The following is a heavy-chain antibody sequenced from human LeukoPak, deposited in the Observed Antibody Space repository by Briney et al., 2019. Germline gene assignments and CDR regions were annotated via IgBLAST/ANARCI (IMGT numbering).Heavy chain of an antibody. CDR1: GFTFSSYS. CDR3: ARDSTSYFDY. Sequence: GGSLRLSCAASGFTFSSYSMNWVRQAPGRGLEWVSSISSGSSYIYYADSVKGRFTISRDNAKNSLYLQMNSLRAEDTAVYYCARDSTSYFDYWGQGTLVTVSS. CDR2: ISSGSSYI. D-gene: IGHD1-1*01. J-gene: IGHJ4*02. V-gene: IGHV3-21*01.